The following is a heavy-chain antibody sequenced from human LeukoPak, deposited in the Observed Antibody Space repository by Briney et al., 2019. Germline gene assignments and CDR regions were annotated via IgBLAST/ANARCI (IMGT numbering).Heavy chain of an antibody. Sequence: PGGSLRLSCAASGFTVSNNYMNWVRQAPGKGLEWVSVIYSGGSTYYADSVKGRFTISRHNSNNTLYLQMNSLRDEGTAVYYCARETKYGGYSYGFLDYWGQGTPVTVSS. J-gene: IGHJ4*02. CDR1: GFTVSNNY. V-gene: IGHV3-53*04. D-gene: IGHD5-18*01. CDR3: ARETKYGGYSYGFLDY. CDR2: IYSGGST.